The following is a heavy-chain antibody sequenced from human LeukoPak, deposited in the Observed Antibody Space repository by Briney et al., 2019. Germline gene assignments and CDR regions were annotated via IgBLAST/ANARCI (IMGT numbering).Heavy chain of an antibody. D-gene: IGHD3-9*01. CDR2: IKQDGSEK. CDR1: GFTFSSYW. J-gene: IGHJ4*02. Sequence: PGGSLRLSCAASGFTFSSYWMSWVRQAPGEGLEWVANIKQDGSEKYYVDSVKGRFTISRDNAKNSLYLQMNSLRAEDTAVYYCAREYYDILTGYPDIFDYWGQGTLVTVSS. CDR3: AREYYDILTGYPDIFDY. V-gene: IGHV3-7*01.